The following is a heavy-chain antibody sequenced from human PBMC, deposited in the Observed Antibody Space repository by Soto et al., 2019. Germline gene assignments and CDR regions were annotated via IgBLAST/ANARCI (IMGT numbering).Heavy chain of an antibody. J-gene: IGHJ6*02. CDR2: IRSRANNYAT. V-gene: IGHV3-73*02. Sequence: EVHLVESGGGLVQPGGSLKLSCAASGFNFSGSAIHWVRQASGKGLEWVGRIRSRANNYATSSAASVKGRFKFSRDDSKNTAYLQMSTLKTEDTAVYYCNRGQGAPIGDYYDHGMDVRGQGTTVTVSS. CDR1: GFNFSGSA. CDR3: NRGQGAPIGDYYDHGMDV. D-gene: IGHD2-2*02.